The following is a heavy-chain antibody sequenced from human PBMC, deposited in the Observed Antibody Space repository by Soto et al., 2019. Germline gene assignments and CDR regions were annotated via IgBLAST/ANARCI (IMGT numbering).Heavy chain of an antibody. D-gene: IGHD5-18*01. J-gene: IGHJ3*02. CDR2: IYYSGST. V-gene: IGHV4-39*01. Sequence: QLQLQESGPGLVKPSETLSLTCTVSGGSISSSSYYWGWIRQPPGKGLEWIGIIYYSGSTYCNPSLKSRVTISVATSTNQFSLKVSSVTAADTAVYYCARIQDAFDIWGQGTMVTVSS. CDR3: ARIQDAFDI. CDR1: GGSISSSSYY.